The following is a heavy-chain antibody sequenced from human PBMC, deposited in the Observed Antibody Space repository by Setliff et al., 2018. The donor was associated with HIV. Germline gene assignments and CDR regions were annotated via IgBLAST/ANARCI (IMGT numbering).Heavy chain of an antibody. CDR3: AGYGRPTYYFDY. D-gene: IGHD5-18*01. CDR1: GHSFTTYF. V-gene: IGHV1-46*01. J-gene: IGHJ4*02. CDR2: INPSGGEP. Sequence: ASVKVSCKASGHSFTTYFLHWVRQAPGQGLEWMGMINPSGGEPRYAQRFQGRVTMTRDTSTSTVFMDLSSLSFEDTAVYYCAGYGRPTYYFDYWGQGTAVTVSS.